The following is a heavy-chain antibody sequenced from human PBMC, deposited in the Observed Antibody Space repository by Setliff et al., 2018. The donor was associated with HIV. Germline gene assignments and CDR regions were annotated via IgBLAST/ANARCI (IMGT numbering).Heavy chain of an antibody. V-gene: IGHV3-15*01. CDR1: GFGFSGYY. CDR3: TTWQAGNDY. Sequence: GGSLRLSCAASGFGFSGYYMSWVRQAPGKGLEWVGRTRSVSDGGTADYAAPVKGRFTISRDDSKSAVYLQMNSLKTEDTAVYYCTTWQAGNDYWGQGTLVTVSS. D-gene: IGHD6-13*01. CDR2: TRSVSDGGTA. J-gene: IGHJ4*02.